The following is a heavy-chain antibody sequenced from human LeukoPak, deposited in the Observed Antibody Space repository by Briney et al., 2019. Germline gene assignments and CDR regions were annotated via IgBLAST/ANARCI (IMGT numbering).Heavy chain of an antibody. D-gene: IGHD6-13*01. V-gene: IGHV3-21*01. CDR1: GFTFSSYS. CDR3: ARDRYSSMWSVFEY. CDR2: ISSSSSYI. Sequence: GGSLRLSCAASGFTFSSYSMNWVRQAPGKGLEWVSSISSSSSYIYYADSVKGRSTISRDNAKNSLYLQMNSLRAEDTAVYYCARDRYSSMWSVFEYWGQGALVTVSS. J-gene: IGHJ4*02.